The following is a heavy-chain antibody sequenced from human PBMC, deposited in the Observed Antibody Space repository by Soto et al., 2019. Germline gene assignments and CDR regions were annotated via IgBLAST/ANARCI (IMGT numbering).Heavy chain of an antibody. J-gene: IGHJ4*02. CDR2: ISGSGGST. Sequence: GGSLRLSCGGSGFTFSRYAIGWGRPAPGKGLEWVSAISGSGGSTYYADSVKGRFTISRDNSKNTLYLQMNSLRAEDTAVYYCAICPSSGYLAGFDYWGQGTLVTVSS. CDR3: AICPSSGYLAGFDY. D-gene: IGHD3-22*01. CDR1: GFTFSRYA. V-gene: IGHV3-23*01.